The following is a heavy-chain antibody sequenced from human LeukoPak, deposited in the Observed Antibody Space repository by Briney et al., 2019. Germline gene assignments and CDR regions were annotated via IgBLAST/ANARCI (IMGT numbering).Heavy chain of an antibody. CDR2: IYYTGST. CDR3: ARDSNSGSCYSGRFYFDF. V-gene: IGHV4-59*01. CDR1: GGSISSYY. D-gene: IGHD2-15*01. J-gene: IGHJ4*02. Sequence: SETLSLTCTVSGGSISSYYWSWIRQPPGKGLEWIGYIYYTGSTNYNPSLKSRVTISVDTSKNQFSLKLSSVTAADTAVYYCARDSNSGSCYSGRFYFDFWGKGTLVTVSS.